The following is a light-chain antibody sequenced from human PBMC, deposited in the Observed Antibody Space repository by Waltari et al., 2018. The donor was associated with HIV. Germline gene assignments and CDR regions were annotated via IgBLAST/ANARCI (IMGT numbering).Light chain of an antibody. CDR2: VNSDGSL. CDR3: QTWGAGIVV. Sequence: QVVLTQSPSASASLGASVKITCTLSSGHTNYAIAWHQQQPEKGPRFLMKVNSDGSLTKGDEIPDRFSGSASGPERSLTISSLQSEDEGDYYCQTWGAGIVVFGGGTKLSVL. V-gene: IGLV4-69*01. CDR1: SGHTNYA. J-gene: IGLJ2*01.